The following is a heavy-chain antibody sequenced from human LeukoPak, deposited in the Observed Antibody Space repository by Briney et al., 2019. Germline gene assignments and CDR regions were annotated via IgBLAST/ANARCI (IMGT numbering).Heavy chain of an antibody. CDR3: ARRDSSGWYGPGAFDI. D-gene: IGHD6-19*01. CDR2: IYYSGST. J-gene: IGHJ3*02. V-gene: IGHV4-61*01. CDR1: GGSVSSGSYY. Sequence: PSETLSLTCTVSGGSVSSGSYYWSWIRQPPGKGLEWIGYIYYSGSTNYNPSLRSRVTISVDTSKNQFSLKLSSVTAADTAVYYCARRDSSGWYGPGAFDIWGQGTMVTVSS.